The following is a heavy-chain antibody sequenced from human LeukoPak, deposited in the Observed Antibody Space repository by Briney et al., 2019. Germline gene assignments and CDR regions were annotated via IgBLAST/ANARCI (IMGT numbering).Heavy chain of an antibody. Sequence: SETLSLTCTVSGGSISSGSYLWSWIRQPAGKGLEWIGRIHTSGTTNYNPSLKSRVTISIDRSKNQFSLKLSSVTATDTAMYYCTRGGGYDAFDIWGQGTMVTVPS. J-gene: IGHJ3*02. CDR3: TRGGGYDAFDI. D-gene: IGHD2-15*01. CDR1: GGSISSGSYL. V-gene: IGHV4-61*02. CDR2: IHTSGTT.